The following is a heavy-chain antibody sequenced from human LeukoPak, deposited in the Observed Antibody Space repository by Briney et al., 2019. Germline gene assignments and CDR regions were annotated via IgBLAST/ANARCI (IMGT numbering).Heavy chain of an antibody. D-gene: IGHD3-10*01. CDR2: IYYTGKT. Sequence: SETLSLTCTVSGDSVSNGNYYWSWLRQPPGKALEWIGYIYYTGKTYYNPSLEGRVTILVDTSKNHFSVKLSSVTAADTAVYYCARSQNYYGSGDYWSQGTLVTVSS. V-gene: IGHV4-61*03. J-gene: IGHJ4*02. CDR1: GDSVSNGNYY. CDR3: ARSQNYYGSGDY.